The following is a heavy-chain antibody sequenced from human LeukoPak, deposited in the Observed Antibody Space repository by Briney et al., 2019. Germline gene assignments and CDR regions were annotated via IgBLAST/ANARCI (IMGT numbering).Heavy chain of an antibody. J-gene: IGHJ4*02. CDR1: GYTFTSYG. CDR2: ISAYNGNT. V-gene: IGHV1-18*01. CDR3: ARDSSYFDWFSVLSRGDY. D-gene: IGHD3-9*01. Sequence: VASVKVSCKASGYTFTSYGISWVRQAPGQGLEWMGWISAYNGNTNYAQKLQGRVTMTTDTSTSTAYMELRSLRSDDTAVYYCARDSSYFDWFSVLSRGDYWGQGTLVTISS.